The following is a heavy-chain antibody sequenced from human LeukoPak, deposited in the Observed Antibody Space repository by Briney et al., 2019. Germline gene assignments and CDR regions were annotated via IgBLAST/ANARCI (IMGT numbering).Heavy chain of an antibody. V-gene: IGHV4-30-2*01. Sequence: SETLSLTCAVSGGSISSGGSSWSWLRQPPGKGLEWIGYTYHSGSTYYNPSLKSRVTISVDRSKNQFSLKLSSVTAADTAVYYCARGYPYYDFWSGYQSQNWFDPWGQGTLVSVSS. CDR2: TYHSGST. D-gene: IGHD3-3*01. CDR3: ARGYPYYDFWSGYQSQNWFDP. CDR1: GGSISSGGSS. J-gene: IGHJ5*02.